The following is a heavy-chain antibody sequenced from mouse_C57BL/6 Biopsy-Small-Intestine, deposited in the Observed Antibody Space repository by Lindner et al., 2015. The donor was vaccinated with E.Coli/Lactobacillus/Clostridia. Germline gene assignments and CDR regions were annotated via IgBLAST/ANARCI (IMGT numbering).Heavy chain of an antibody. V-gene: IGHV1-84*01. J-gene: IGHJ2*01. CDR2: IYPGSGNT. D-gene: IGHD1-1*01. Sequence: VQLQESGPELVKPGASVKISCKASGYTFTDYYTNWVKQRPGQGLEWIGWIYPGSGNTKYNEKFKGKATLIVDTSSSTAYMHLSSLTSEDSAVYFCARGSVYSSSPYFDSWGQGTTLTVSS. CDR1: GYTFTDYY. CDR3: ARGSVYSSSPYFDS.